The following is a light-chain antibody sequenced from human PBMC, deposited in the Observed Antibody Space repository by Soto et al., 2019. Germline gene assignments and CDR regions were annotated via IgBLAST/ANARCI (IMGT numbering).Light chain of an antibody. J-gene: IGKJ4*01. CDR3: QQCDKCPIN. CDR1: QAIPNY. V-gene: IGKV1-33*01. Sequence: DTQMTQSPSSLAASVGDRVTITCQARQAIPNYLNWYQQKPGKSPKLLIYDASNLETGFPSRFSGSGSGTDFTCTISSLQPEDIATYYCQQCDKCPINFGGGPKVEIK. CDR2: DAS.